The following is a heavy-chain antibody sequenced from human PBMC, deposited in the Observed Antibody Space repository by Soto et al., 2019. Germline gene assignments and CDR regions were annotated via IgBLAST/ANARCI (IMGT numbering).Heavy chain of an antibody. D-gene: IGHD6-25*01. J-gene: IGHJ4*02. CDR2: FDPEDGET. CDR3: ASYLRPCARLANFAY. V-gene: IGHV1-24*01. Sequence: GASGKVSWKVSGYTLTELSMHWGRQASGKGLEWMGGFDPEDGETIYAQKFQGRVTMTEDTSTDTAYMELSSLRSEDTAVYYCASYLRPCARLANFAYWGRGTLVTGSS. CDR1: GYTLTELS.